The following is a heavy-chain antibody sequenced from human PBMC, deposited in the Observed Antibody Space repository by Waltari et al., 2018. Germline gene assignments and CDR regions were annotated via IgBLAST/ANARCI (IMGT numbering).Heavy chain of an antibody. D-gene: IGHD2-15*01. V-gene: IGHV4-4*02. CDR1: GDSMSGNYW. CDR3: ARDSGRGLYLDS. J-gene: IGHJ4*02. Sequence: QVQLRESGPGLVKPSGTLSLTCTISGDSMSGNYWWSWVRQPPGKGLEWIGQIQRSGKTHYNPPLESRVTVSIDTSNSQFSLVVTSATAADTALYFCARDSGRGLYLDSWGRGTLVTVSP. CDR2: IQRSGKT.